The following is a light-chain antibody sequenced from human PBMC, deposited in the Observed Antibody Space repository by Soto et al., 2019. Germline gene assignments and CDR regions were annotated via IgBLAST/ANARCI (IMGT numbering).Light chain of an antibody. CDR1: QSVSNF. J-gene: IGKJ4*01. Sequence: IVMSQSPATLSVSPGERATLSCRASQSVSNFIAWYQQKPGQAPRLLIYDAFHRATGIPARFRGSGSGTDFTLTISSLEPEDFAVYYCQQRSNWPTFGGGTKVDIK. CDR3: QQRSNWPT. V-gene: IGKV3-11*01. CDR2: DAF.